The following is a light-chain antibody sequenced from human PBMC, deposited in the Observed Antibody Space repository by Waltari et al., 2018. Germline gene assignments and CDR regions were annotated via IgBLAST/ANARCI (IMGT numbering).Light chain of an antibody. V-gene: IGKV2-30*02. CDR3: MQGTHWPWT. Sequence: DVVMTQSPLSLPVTLGQPASISCSSSQSLVHSDGNTYLNWFHQRPGQSPRRLIYKVSNRDSGVPDRFSGSESGTDFPLKISRVEAEDVGVYYCMQGTHWPWTFGQGTKVEIK. CDR2: KVS. J-gene: IGKJ1*01. CDR1: QSLVHSDGNTY.